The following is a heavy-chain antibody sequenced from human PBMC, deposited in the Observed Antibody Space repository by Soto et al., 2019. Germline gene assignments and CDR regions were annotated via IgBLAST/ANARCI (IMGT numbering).Heavy chain of an antibody. V-gene: IGHV1-69*08. CDR1: VGTFSSYT. Sequence: QVQLVQSGAEVKKPGSSVKVSCKASVGTFSSYTISWVRQAPGQGLEWMGRIIPILGIANYAQKFQGRVTITADKSTSTAYMELSSLRSEDTAVYYCARDRGLLWFGELLQTNWFDPWGQGTLVTVSS. CDR3: ARDRGLLWFGELLQTNWFDP. CDR2: IIPILGIA. D-gene: IGHD3-10*01. J-gene: IGHJ5*02.